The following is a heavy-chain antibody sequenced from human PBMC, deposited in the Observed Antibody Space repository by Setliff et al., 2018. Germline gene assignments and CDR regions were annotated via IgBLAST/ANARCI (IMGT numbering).Heavy chain of an antibody. CDR2: IYHSGST. Sequence: KTSETLSLTCTVSGYSISNDYFWGWIRQPPGKGLEWIGSIYHSGSTSYCPSLKSRVTISVDTSKNQFSLNLSSVTAADTAVYYCAKHRSYFDYWGQGTLVTVST. J-gene: IGHJ4*02. V-gene: IGHV4-38-2*02. CDR1: GYSISNDYF. CDR3: AKHRSYFDY.